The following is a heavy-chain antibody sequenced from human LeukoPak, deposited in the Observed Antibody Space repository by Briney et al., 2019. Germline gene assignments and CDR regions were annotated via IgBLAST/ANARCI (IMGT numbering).Heavy chain of an antibody. CDR1: GGSISSSGYY. CDR2: IYYSGST. Sequence: SESLSLTCTVSGGSISSSGYYWGWIRQPPGKGLEWIGSIYYSGSTYYNPSLKSRVTISVDTSKNQFSLKLSSVTAADTAVYYCARQHYCSGGSCYPEYFDYWGQGTLVTVSS. J-gene: IGHJ4*02. V-gene: IGHV4-39*01. D-gene: IGHD2-15*01. CDR3: ARQHYCSGGSCYPEYFDY.